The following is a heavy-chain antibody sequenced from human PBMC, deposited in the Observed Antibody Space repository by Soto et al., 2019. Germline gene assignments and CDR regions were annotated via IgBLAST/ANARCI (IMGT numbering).Heavy chain of an antibody. Sequence: QVQLVQSGAEVKKPGSSVKVSCKASGGTFSSYAISWVRQAPGQGLEWMGGIIPIFGTANYAQKFQGRVTITADESTSTAYMELSSLRSEDTAVYYCARGWCSGGSCSGDYGMDVWGQGTTVAVSS. D-gene: IGHD2-15*01. V-gene: IGHV1-69*12. CDR2: IIPIFGTA. CDR1: GGTFSSYA. J-gene: IGHJ6*02. CDR3: ARGWCSGGSCSGDYGMDV.